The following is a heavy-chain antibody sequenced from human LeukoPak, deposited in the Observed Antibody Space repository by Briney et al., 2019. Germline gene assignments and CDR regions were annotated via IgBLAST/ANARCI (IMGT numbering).Heavy chain of an antibody. J-gene: IGHJ6*03. D-gene: IGHD2-15*01. CDR1: GVSISSSNSY. Sequence: SETLSLTCTVSGVSISSSNSYWGWIRQPPGKGLEWIGSIYYSGNTYYNASLKSQVSISIDTSKNQFSLKLSSVTAADTAVYYCAREDVVVVAATELYYYYYMDVWGKGTTVTVSS. V-gene: IGHV4-39*02. CDR2: IYYSGNT. CDR3: AREDVVVVAATELYYYYYMDV.